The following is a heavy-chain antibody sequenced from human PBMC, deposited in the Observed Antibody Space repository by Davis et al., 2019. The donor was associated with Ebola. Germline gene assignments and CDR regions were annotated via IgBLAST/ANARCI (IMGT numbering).Heavy chain of an antibody. V-gene: IGHV1-2*02. Sequence: ASVKVSCKASGYTFTGYYMHWVRQAPGQGLEWMGWIDPNSGDTNYAQKFQGRVTMTGDTSISTAYMELSRLRSDDTAVYYCAISITMVRGVIITEYFQHWGQGTLVTVSS. CDR1: GYTFTGYY. CDR3: AISITMVRGVIITEYFQH. J-gene: IGHJ1*01. CDR2: IDPNSGDT. D-gene: IGHD3-10*01.